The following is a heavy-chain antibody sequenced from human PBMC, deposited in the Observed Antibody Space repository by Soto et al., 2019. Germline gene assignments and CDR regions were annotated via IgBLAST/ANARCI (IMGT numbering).Heavy chain of an antibody. D-gene: IGHD3-10*01. Sequence: PGESLKISCKGSGYSFTSYWIGWVRQMPGKGLEWMGIIYPGDSDTRYSPSFQGQVTISADKSISTAYLQWSSLKASDTAMYYCARQERVNRPYYGHYYYYGMDVWGQGTTVTVSS. V-gene: IGHV5-51*01. CDR2: IYPGDSDT. CDR1: GYSFTSYW. J-gene: IGHJ6*02. CDR3: ARQERVNRPYYGHYYYYGMDV.